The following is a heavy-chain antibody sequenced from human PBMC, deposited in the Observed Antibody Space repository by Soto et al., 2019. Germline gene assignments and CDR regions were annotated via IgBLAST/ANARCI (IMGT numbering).Heavy chain of an antibody. D-gene: IGHD5-12*01. J-gene: IGHJ4*01. CDR2: ISGSGATT. V-gene: IGHV3-23*01. CDR1: GFSFSGYA. CDR3: AKAGGGYTKWHFDS. Sequence: EVQLLEAGGGSVQPGGSLRLSCAASGFSFSGYAMAWVRQAPGKGLEWVSGISGSGATTYYADSVKCRCTISRDNSKNTLSLQVNRLSAEDTAVYYCAKAGGGYTKWHFDSWGHGSLVTVSS.